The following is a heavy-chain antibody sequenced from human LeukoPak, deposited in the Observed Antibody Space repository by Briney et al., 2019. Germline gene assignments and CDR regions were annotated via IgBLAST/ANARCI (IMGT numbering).Heavy chain of an antibody. J-gene: IGHJ5*02. V-gene: IGHV6-1*01. Sequence: SQTLSLTCAISGDSVSSNSASWNWIRQSPSRGLEWLGRTYYRSKWYNDYAVSVKSRITINPDTSKNQFSLQLNSVSPEDTAMYRCAREGVAGDNWFDPWGQGTLVTVSS. CDR3: AREGVAGDNWFDP. CDR1: GDSVSSNSAS. CDR2: TYYRSKWYN. D-gene: IGHD6-19*01.